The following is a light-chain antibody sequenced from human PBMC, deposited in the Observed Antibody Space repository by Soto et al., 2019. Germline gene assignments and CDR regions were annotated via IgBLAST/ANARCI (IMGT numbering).Light chain of an antibody. CDR1: QSVLYSSSNKNY. CDR2: WAS. J-gene: IGKJ1*01. V-gene: IGKV4-1*01. Sequence: DIVMTQSPDSLAVSPGERATINCRSSQSVLYSSSNKNYLAWYQQKPGQPPKLLIYWASTRESGVPDRFSGSGSGTEFTLTISSLQAEDVAVYYCQQYCSSPWTFGQGTKVEIK. CDR3: QQYCSSPWT.